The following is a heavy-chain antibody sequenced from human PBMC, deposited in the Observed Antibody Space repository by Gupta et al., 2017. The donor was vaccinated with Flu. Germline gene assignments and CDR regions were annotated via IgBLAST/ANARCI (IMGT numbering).Heavy chain of an antibody. CDR1: GYTFTSYA. J-gene: IGHJ4*02. D-gene: IGHD3-22*01. Sequence: QVQLVQSGAEVKQPGASVKVSCTASGYTFTSYAISWVRQAPGQGLEWMGWISSYNGNTNYAQKLQGGVTLTTDTSTSTAYMELRSLRSDDTAVYFCARGAFYYENSGYSYWGQGTRVTVSS. CDR3: ARGAFYYENSGYSY. CDR2: ISSYNGNT. V-gene: IGHV1-18*01.